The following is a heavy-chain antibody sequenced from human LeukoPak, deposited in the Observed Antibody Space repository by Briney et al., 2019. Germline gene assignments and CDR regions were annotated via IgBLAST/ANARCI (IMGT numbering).Heavy chain of an antibody. D-gene: IGHD3-16*01. CDR3: ARDMGGAAATDGFDI. V-gene: IGHV3-7*01. J-gene: IGHJ3*02. CDR2: IKEDGSEK. Sequence: GGSLRLSCVASGVTFSFHWMSWVRQAPGKGLEWVANIKEDGSEKYYVDSVKGRFTVSRDNAKNSLYLQMNSLKDEDTAIYYCARDMGGAAATDGFDIWGQGTMVTVSS. CDR1: GVTFSFHW.